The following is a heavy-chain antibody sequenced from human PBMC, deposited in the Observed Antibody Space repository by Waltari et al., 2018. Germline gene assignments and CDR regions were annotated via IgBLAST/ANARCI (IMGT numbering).Heavy chain of an antibody. CDR3: ARGGRDGYNGLVY. CDR2: IYHSGST. V-gene: IGHV4-30-2*01. CDR1: GGSISSGGYS. J-gene: IGHJ4*02. Sequence: QLQLQESGSGLVKPSQTLSLTCAVSGGSISSGGYSWSWIRQPPGKGLEWIGYIYHSGSTYYNPSLKSRVTISVDRSKNQFSLKLSSVTAADTAVYYCARGGRDGYNGLVYWGQGTLVTVSS. D-gene: IGHD5-12*01.